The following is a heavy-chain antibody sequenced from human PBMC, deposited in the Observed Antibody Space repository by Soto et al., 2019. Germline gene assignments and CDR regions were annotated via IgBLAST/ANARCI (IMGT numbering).Heavy chain of an antibody. D-gene: IGHD6-6*01. Sequence: GASVKVSCKASGYTFTSYAMHWVRQAPGQRLEWMGWINAGNGNTKYSQKFQGRVTITRDTSASTAYMELSSLRSEDTAVYYCARDREQLVPFDYWGQGTLVTVSS. CDR1: GYTFTSYA. J-gene: IGHJ4*02. V-gene: IGHV1-3*01. CDR3: ARDREQLVPFDY. CDR2: INAGNGNT.